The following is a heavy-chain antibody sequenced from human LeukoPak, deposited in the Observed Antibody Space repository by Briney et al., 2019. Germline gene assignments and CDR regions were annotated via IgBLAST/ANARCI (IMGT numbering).Heavy chain of an antibody. CDR2: IIPIFGTA. Sequence: SVKVSCKASGGTFSSYAISWVRQAPGQGLEWMGGIIPIFGTANYAQKFQGRVTITTDESTSTAYTELSSLRSEDTAVYYCARGHDYAPDYYYYYYMDVWGKGTTVTVSS. J-gene: IGHJ6*03. V-gene: IGHV1-69*05. D-gene: IGHD4-17*01. CDR1: GGTFSSYA. CDR3: ARGHDYAPDYYYYYYMDV.